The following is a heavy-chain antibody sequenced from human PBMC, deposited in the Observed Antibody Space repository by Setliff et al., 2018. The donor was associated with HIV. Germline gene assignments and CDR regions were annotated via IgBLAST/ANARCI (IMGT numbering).Heavy chain of an antibody. J-gene: IGHJ4*02. CDR1: GFTFSSYA. Sequence: PGGSLRLSCAASGFTFSSYAMHWVRQAPGKGLEWVAVISYDGSNKYYADSVRGRFTLSRDNAMNSLSLEMNSLRAEDTALYYCARSPPGVRIHWWNWFDYWGQGALVTVSS. D-gene: IGHD2-8*02. V-gene: IGHV3-30*04. CDR2: ISYDGSNK. CDR3: ARSPPGVRIHWWNWFDY.